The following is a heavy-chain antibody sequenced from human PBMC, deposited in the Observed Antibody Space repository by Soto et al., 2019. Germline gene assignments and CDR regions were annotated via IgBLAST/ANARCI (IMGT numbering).Heavy chain of an antibody. Sequence: GGSLRLSCAASGFTFTSYGMHWVRQGPGKGLEWVAVISYDGSNEYYADSVKGRFSISRDNSKNTVYLQMNSLRPEDTAVYYCAKDYGLLREIDYWGQGTLVTVSS. CDR1: GFTFTSYG. J-gene: IGHJ4*02. V-gene: IGHV3-30*18. CDR3: AKDYGLLREIDY. D-gene: IGHD2-21*02. CDR2: ISYDGSNE.